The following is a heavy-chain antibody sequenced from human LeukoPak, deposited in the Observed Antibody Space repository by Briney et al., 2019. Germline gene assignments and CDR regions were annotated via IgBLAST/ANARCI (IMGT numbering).Heavy chain of an antibody. CDR3: ARGGYYYDSSGYYAVGYFQH. Sequence: GASVKVSCKASGYTFTGYYMHWVRQAPGQGLEWMGWINPNSGGTNYAQKLQGRVTMTRDTSISTAYMELSRLRSDDTAVYYCARGGYYYDSSGYYAVGYFQHWGQGTLVTVSS. CDR2: INPNSGGT. V-gene: IGHV1-2*02. J-gene: IGHJ1*01. D-gene: IGHD3-22*01. CDR1: GYTFTGYY.